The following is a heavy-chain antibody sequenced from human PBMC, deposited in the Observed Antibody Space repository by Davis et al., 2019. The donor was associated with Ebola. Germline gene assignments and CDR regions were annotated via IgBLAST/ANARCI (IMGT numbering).Heavy chain of an antibody. J-gene: IGHJ5*02. Sequence: MPSETLSLTCTVSGGSISSYYWSWIRQPPGKGLEWIGYIYYSGSTNYNPSLKSRVTISVDTSKNQFSLKLSSVTAADTAVYYCARQFYWFDPWGQGTLVTVSS. V-gene: IGHV4-59*08. CDR2: IYYSGST. CDR1: GGSISSYY. CDR3: ARQFYWFDP.